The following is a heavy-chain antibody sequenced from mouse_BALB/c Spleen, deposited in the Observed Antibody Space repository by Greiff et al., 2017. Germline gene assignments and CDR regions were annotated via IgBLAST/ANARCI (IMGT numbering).Heavy chain of an antibody. Sequence: QVQLQQSAAELARPGASVKMSCKASGYTFTSYTMHWVKQRPGQGLEWIGYINPSSGYTEYNQKFKDKTTLTADKSSSTAYMQLSSLTSEDSAVYYCASQTGPDYWGQGTTLTVSS. CDR1: GYTFTSYT. CDR2: INPSSGYT. CDR3: ASQTGPDY. D-gene: IGHD4-1*01. J-gene: IGHJ2*01. V-gene: IGHV1-4*02.